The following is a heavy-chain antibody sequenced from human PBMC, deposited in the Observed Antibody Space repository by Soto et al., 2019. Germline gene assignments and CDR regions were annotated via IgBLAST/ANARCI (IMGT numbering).Heavy chain of an antibody. J-gene: IGHJ4*02. CDR3: REMTQVTTSVFDY. V-gene: IGHV4-34*01. D-gene: IGHD4-17*01. Sequence: LSLTCAVYGGSFSDYYYSWIRQPPGKGLEWIGEINHRGSTNCNPSLKSRVTISVDTSKNQFSLKVTSVTAADTAVYYWREMTQVTTSVFDYWGQGPLVTVSP. CDR2: INHRGST. CDR1: GGSFSDYY.